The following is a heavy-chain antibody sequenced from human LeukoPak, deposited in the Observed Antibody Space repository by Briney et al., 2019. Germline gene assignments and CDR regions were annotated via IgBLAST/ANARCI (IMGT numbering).Heavy chain of an antibody. CDR2: ISSSSSYI. CDR1: GFTFSSYS. V-gene: IGHV3-21*01. CDR3: ARGRTATIDGAVAVIDY. J-gene: IGHJ4*02. D-gene: IGHD6-19*01. Sequence: PGGSLRLSCAASGFTFSSYSMNWVRQAPGKGLDWVSSISSSSSYIYYADSVKGRFTISRDNAKNSLYLQMNSLRAEDTAVYYCARGRTATIDGAVAVIDYWGQGTLVTVSS.